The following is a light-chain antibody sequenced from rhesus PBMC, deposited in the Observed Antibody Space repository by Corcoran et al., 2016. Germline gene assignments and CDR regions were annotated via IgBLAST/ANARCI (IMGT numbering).Light chain of an antibody. J-gene: IGKJ1*01. CDR1: QSVSSY. V-gene: IGKV3S9*01. CDR3: QQYNIWRT. CDR2: GAS. Sequence: EIVMTQSPATLSLSPGERATLSCRASQSVSSYVAWYQQKPEQAPRLLIYGASSRATGIPDRLRGSGLGTDFTLIISSLEPEDVGLYYCQQYNIWRTFGQGTKVEIK.